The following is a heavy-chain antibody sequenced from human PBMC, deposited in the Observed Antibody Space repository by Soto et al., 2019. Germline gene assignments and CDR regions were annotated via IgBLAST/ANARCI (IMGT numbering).Heavy chain of an antibody. CDR1: GGTFSSYA. J-gene: IGHJ4*02. CDR2: IIPIFGTA. Sequence: QVQLVQSGAEVKKPGSSVKVSCKASGGTFSSYAISWVRQAPGQGLEWMGGIIPIFGTANYAQKFQGRVTITADETTSTAYMELSSLRSEDTAVYYCARDHPHYYDSSGYEDYWGQGTLVTVSS. D-gene: IGHD3-22*01. V-gene: IGHV1-69*12. CDR3: ARDHPHYYDSSGYEDY.